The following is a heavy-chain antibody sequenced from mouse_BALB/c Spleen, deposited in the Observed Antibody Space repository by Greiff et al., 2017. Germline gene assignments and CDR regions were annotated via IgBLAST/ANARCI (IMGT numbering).Heavy chain of an antibody. CDR3: ARWLQSSFDY. CDR1: GYTFTSYN. J-gene: IGHJ2*01. D-gene: IGHD2-2*01. CDR2: IYPGNGDT. V-gene: IGHV1-12*01. Sequence: LQQPGAELVKPGASVKMSCKASGYTFTSYNMHWVKQTPAQGLEWIGAIYPGNGDTSYNQKFKGKATLTADKSSSTAYMQLSSLTSEDSAVYYCARWLQSSFDYWGQGTTLTVSS.